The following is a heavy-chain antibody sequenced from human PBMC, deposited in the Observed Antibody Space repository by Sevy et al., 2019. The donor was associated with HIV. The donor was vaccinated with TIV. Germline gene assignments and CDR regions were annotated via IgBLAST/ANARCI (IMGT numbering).Heavy chain of an antibody. CDR2: ISAYNGNT. J-gene: IGHJ6*02. Sequence: ASVKVSCKASGYTFTSYGISWVRQAPGQGLEWMGWISAYNGNTNYAQKLQGRVTMTTDTSTSTAYMGLRSLRSDDTAVYYWARVSSSQPPTYYYYGMDVWGQGTTVTVSS. D-gene: IGHD6-13*01. V-gene: IGHV1-18*01. CDR1: GYTFTSYG. CDR3: ARVSSSQPPTYYYYGMDV.